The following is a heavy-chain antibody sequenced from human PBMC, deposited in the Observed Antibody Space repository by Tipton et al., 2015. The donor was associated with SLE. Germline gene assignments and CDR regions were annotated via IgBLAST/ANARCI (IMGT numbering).Heavy chain of an antibody. J-gene: IGHJ2*01. CDR3: ARRLVAAANDWSFGL. V-gene: IGHV4-39*07. CDR1: GGSISSSSYY. D-gene: IGHD2-2*01. Sequence: TLSLTCTVSGGSISSSSYYWGWIRQPPGKGLEWIGSIYYSGNTYYNPSLKSRVTISVDTSKNQFSLKLSSVTAADTAVYYCARRLVAAANDWSFGLWGRGALVTVSS. CDR2: IYYSGNT.